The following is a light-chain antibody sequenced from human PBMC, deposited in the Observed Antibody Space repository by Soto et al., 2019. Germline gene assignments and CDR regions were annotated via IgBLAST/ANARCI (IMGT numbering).Light chain of an antibody. V-gene: IGKV3-11*01. Sequence: ETVLTQSPGTLSLSPGERATLSCRASESVRTSLAWYQQKPGQAPSLLIYGASKRATGIPARFSGSGSGTDFTLTISSLEPEDFALYYCQQYTVWPFTFGGGTRVEIK. CDR1: ESVRTS. J-gene: IGKJ4*01. CDR2: GAS. CDR3: QQYTVWPFT.